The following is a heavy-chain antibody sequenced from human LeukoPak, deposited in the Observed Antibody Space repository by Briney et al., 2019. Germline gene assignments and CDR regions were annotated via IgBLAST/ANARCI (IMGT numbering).Heavy chain of an antibody. D-gene: IGHD2-21*02. CDR2: INWNGGST. Sequence: PGGSVRLSCAASGFTFDDYGMSWVRQAPGKGLEWVSGINWNGGSTGYADSVKGRFTISRDNAKNSLYLQMNSLRAEDTALYYCASFPYVVVTAGYFQHWGQGTLVTVSS. CDR3: ASFPYVVVTAGYFQH. CDR1: GFTFDDYG. J-gene: IGHJ1*01. V-gene: IGHV3-20*04.